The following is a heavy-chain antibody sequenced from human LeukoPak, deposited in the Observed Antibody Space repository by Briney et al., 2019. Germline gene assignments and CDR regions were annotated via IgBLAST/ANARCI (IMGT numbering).Heavy chain of an antibody. D-gene: IGHD3-22*01. V-gene: IGHV4-30-2*01. CDR1: GGSISSGGYY. Sequence: SQTLSLTCTVSGGSISSGGYYWSWIRQPPGKGLEWIGYIYHSGSTYYNPSLKSRVTISVDRSKNQFSLKLSSVTAADTAVYYCARAYDSSGYYPLFDPWGQGTLVTVSS. J-gene: IGHJ5*02. CDR2: IYHSGST. CDR3: ARAYDSSGYYPLFDP.